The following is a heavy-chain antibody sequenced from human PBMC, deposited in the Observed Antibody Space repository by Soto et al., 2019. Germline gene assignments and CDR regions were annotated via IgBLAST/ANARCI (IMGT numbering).Heavy chain of an antibody. J-gene: IGHJ4*02. CDR3: ARVGLLRFGELDHFDY. Sequence: SETLSLTCTVSGGSISSYYWSWIRQPPGKGLERIGYIYYTGSTNYNPSLKSRLTMSVDTSKNQFSLKLSSVTAADTAVYYCARVGLLRFGELDHFDYWGQGTLVTVSS. CDR2: IYYTGST. CDR1: GGSISSYY. V-gene: IGHV4-59*01. D-gene: IGHD3-10*01.